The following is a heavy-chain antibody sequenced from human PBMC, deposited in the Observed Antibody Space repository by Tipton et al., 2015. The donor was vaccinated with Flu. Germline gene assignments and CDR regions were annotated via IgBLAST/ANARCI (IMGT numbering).Heavy chain of an antibody. CDR2: VYYSGGA. J-gene: IGHJ4*02. CDR1: GGSISSRTYS. Sequence: GLVKPSETLSLTCIVSGGSISSRTYSWGWIRQPPGKGLECIGTVYYSGGAYYSPSLKSRVTISIDTSRNQFSLKLTSATAADTAVYYCARAVAVDDKIDSWGQGTLVTVSS. CDR3: ARAVAVDDKIDS. D-gene: IGHD6-19*01. V-gene: IGHV4-39*01.